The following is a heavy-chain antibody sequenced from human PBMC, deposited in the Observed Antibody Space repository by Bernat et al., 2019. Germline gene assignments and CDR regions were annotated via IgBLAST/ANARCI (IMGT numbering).Heavy chain of an antibody. D-gene: IGHD3-3*01. CDR1: GFSFSSYA. CDR2: ISGSGGIT. Sequence: EVQLVESGGGLVQPGASLRLSCAASGFSFSSYAMTWVRQAPGGGLGLEWVSGISGSGGITSYADSVTGRFTMCRDNSENTLYLHMSGLRAEDTAVYYCAKGVLRDMDVWGKGTTVTVSS. CDR3: AKGVLRDMDV. V-gene: IGHV3-23*04. J-gene: IGHJ6*03.